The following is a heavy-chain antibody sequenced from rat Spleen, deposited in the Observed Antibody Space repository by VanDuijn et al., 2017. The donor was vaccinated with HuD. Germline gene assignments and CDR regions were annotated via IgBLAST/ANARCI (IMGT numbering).Heavy chain of an antibody. Sequence: EVQLVESGGGLVQPGRSLKLSCEASGFTFRNFDMAWVRQAPTKGLEWVASISPSGVTYYRDSVKGRFTVSRENAKSTLYLQVDSLRSEDTATYYCARQDTSGYSNWFAYWGQGTLVTVSS. V-gene: IGHV5-25*01. D-gene: IGHD4-3*01. CDR2: ISPSGVT. CDR3: ARQDTSGYSNWFAY. J-gene: IGHJ3*01. CDR1: GFTFRNFD.